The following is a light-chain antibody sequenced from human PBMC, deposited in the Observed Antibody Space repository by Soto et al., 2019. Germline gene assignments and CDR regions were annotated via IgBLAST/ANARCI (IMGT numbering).Light chain of an antibody. CDR2: KAS. Sequence: DIQMTQSPSTLSASVGYRVTITFRASQSISSWLAWYQQKPGKAPKLLIYKASSLESGVPSRFSGSGSGTEFTLTISSLQPDDFATYYCQQYNSDSRTFGQGTKVDIK. J-gene: IGKJ1*01. V-gene: IGKV1-5*03. CDR3: QQYNSDSRT. CDR1: QSISSW.